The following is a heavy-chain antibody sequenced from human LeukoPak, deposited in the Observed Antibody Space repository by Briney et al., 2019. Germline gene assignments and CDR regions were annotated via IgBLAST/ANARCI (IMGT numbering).Heavy chain of an antibody. Sequence: GGSLRLSCAASGFTFSSYGMHWVRQAPGKGLEWVAVISYDGSDKYYADSVKGRFTISRDNSKNTLYLQMNSLRAEDTAVYYCAKPESSRGIAGRRLTKYYFDYWGQGTLVTVSS. D-gene: IGHD6-6*01. CDR2: ISYDGSDK. V-gene: IGHV3-30*18. CDR3: AKPESSRGIAGRRLTKYYFDY. CDR1: GFTFSSYG. J-gene: IGHJ4*02.